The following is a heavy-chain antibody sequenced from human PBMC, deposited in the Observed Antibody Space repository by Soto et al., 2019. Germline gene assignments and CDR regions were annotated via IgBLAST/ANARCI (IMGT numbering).Heavy chain of an antibody. CDR3: VQIRCGGGCLEINSSHAYYGLDV. D-gene: IGHD2-21*02. CDR2: LYWDDDK. J-gene: IGHJ6*02. Sequence: QITLKESGPTLVKPTQTLTLTCTVSGLSLRTTGVGVGWVRQPPGKALEWLALLYWDDDKRYSPSLKSRLTITKDISKKQVVLTMNNLATVDTATYYCVQIRCGGGCLEINSSHAYYGLDVWGPGTTVTVSS. V-gene: IGHV2-5*02. CDR1: GLSLRTTGVG.